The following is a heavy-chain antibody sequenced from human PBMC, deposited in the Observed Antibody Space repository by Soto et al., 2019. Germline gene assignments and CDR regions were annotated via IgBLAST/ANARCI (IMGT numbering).Heavy chain of an antibody. Sequence: QITVKESGLTLVKPTQTLTLTCTFSGFSLSTNGMGVGWIRQSPGKALEWLALVYWDDDKRYSPSLRSRLTIPQARSKKQGDLKMTHMAPVDTATYYCARITRGGYDSGRLWEKFDYWGQGTLVTVSS. J-gene: IGHJ4*02. V-gene: IGHV2-5*02. D-gene: IGHD5-12*01. CDR1: GFSLSTNGMG. CDR2: VYWDDDK. CDR3: ARITRGGYDSGRLWEKFDY.